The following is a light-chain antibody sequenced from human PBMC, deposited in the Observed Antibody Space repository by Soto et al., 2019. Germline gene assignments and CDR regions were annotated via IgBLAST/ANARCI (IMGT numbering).Light chain of an antibody. V-gene: IGKV2-28*01. CDR2: LGS. CDR1: QSLLHSNGYNY. Sequence: DIVMTQSPLSLPVTPGEPASISCRSSQSLLHSNGYNYLDWYLQKPEQSTQLLIYLGSNRASGVPDRFSGSGSSTDFTLKISRVEAEDVGVYYCMQALRSWTFGQGTKVEIK. CDR3: MQALRSWT. J-gene: IGKJ1*01.